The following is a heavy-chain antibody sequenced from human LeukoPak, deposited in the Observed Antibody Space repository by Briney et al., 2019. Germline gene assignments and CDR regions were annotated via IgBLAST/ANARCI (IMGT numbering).Heavy chain of an antibody. Sequence: PSETLSLTCTVSGGSISSYYWSWIRQPPGKGLEWIGYIYYSGSTNYNPSLKSRVTISVDTSKNQFSLKLSSVTAADTAVYYCARHSKQPYYYGSGSYYRGKFDPWGQGTLVTVSS. D-gene: IGHD3-10*01. J-gene: IGHJ5*02. CDR2: IYYSGST. CDR1: GGSISSYY. CDR3: ARHSKQPYYYGSGSYYRGKFDP. V-gene: IGHV4-59*08.